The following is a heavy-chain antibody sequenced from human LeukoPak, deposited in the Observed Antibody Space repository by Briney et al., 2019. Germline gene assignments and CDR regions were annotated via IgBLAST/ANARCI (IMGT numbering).Heavy chain of an antibody. D-gene: IGHD4-11*01. Sequence: VASVKVSCKASGGTFSNYAISWVRQAPGQGLEWMGRIIPMFGTTNYAQKFQGRVTITTDESTSTAYKEVSSLRIEDTAVYYCASVTVTTWAPDGHMDVWGKGTTVTVSS. V-gene: IGHV1-69*05. CDR1: GGTFSNYA. J-gene: IGHJ6*03. CDR2: IIPMFGTT. CDR3: ASVTVTTWAPDGHMDV.